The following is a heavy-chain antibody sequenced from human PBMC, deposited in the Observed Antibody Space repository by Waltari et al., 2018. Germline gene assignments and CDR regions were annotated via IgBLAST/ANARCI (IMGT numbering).Heavy chain of an antibody. CDR1: GGTFSSYA. CDR2: IIPIFGTA. J-gene: IGHJ5*02. CDR3: ARDREFMITFGRNWFDP. V-gene: IGHV1-69*12. Sequence: QVQLVQSGAEVKKPGSSVKVSCKASGGTFSSYAISWVRQAPGQGLEWMGGIIPIFGTANYAQKFQGRVTITADESTSTAYMELSSLRSEDTAVYYCARDREFMITFGRNWFDPWGQGTLVTVSS. D-gene: IGHD3-16*01.